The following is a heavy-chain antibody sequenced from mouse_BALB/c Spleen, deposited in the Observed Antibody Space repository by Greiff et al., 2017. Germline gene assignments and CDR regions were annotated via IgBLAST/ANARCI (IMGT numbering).Heavy chain of an antibody. CDR3: ASPLYDGYPAWFAY. Sequence: VKLVESGPGLVAPSQSLSITCTVSGFSLTSYGVHWVRQPPGKGLEWLGVIWAGGSTNYNSALMSRLSISKDNSKSQVFLKMNSLQTDDTAMYYCASPLYDGYPAWFAYWGQGTLVTVSA. CDR2: IWAGGST. CDR1: GFSLTSYG. V-gene: IGHV2-9*02. J-gene: IGHJ3*01. D-gene: IGHD2-3*01.